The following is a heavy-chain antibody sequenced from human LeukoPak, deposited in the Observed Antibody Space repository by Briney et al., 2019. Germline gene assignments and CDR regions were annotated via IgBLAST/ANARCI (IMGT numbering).Heavy chain of an antibody. CDR2: IWYDGSNK. V-gene: IGHV3-33*01. CDR1: GFTFSSYG. CDR3: AREYYYGSGSYDWFDP. Sequence: GGSLRLSCAASGFTFSSYGMHWVRQAPGKGLEWVAAIWYDGSNKYYADSVKGRFTISRDNSKNTLYLQMNSLRAEDTAVYYCAREYYYGSGSYDWFDPWGQGTLVTVSS. J-gene: IGHJ5*02. D-gene: IGHD3-10*01.